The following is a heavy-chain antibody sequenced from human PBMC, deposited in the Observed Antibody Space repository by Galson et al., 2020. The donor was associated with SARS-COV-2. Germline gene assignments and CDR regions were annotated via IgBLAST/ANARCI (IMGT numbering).Heavy chain of an antibody. J-gene: IGHJ4*02. CDR3: ARVQNHYYYDSSGYPTPEIYFDY. V-gene: IGHV3-53*01. D-gene: IGHD3-22*01. CDR2: IYSGGST. Sequence: GGSLRLSCAASGFTVSSNYMSWVRQAPGKGLEWVSVIYSGGSTYYADSVKDRFTISRDNSKNTLYLQMNSLRAEDTAVYYCARVQNHYYYDSSGYPTPEIYFDYWGQGTLVTVSS. CDR1: GFTVSSNY.